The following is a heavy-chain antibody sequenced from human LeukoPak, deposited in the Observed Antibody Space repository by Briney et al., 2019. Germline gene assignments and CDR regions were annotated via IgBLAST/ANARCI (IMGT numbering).Heavy chain of an antibody. CDR3: ARYSGYSGYTHFDY. V-gene: IGHV1-69*04. J-gene: IGHJ4*02. CDR1: AGTFGSYA. D-gene: IGHD5-12*01. CDR2: TLPIIGIA. Sequence: SSVKVSCKASAGTFGSYAISWVRQAPGQGLEWMGRTLPIIGIANCAEKFQGRVTITADKSTSTDYMEVSSLRSEDTAVYYCARYSGYSGYTHFDYWGQGTLVTVSS.